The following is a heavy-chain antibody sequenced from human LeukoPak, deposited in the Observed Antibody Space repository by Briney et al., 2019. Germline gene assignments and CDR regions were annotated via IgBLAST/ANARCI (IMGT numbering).Heavy chain of an antibody. CDR3: ARDLSGHWTYDY. CDR1: GFTVDSSA. D-gene: IGHD1-1*01. CDR2: VQSDGRRV. J-gene: IGHJ4*01. V-gene: IGHV3-74*03. Sequence: GGSLRLSCVVSGFTVDSSAMHWVRQAPGKGLVWVSGVQSDGRRVTYADSVKGRFSLSRDNSMNTLYLQLNSLRTEDTAMYYCARDLSGHWTYDYWGQGTLVTVSS.